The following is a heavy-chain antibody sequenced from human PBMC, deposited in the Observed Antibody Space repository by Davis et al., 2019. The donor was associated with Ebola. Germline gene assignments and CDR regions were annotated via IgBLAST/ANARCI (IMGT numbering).Heavy chain of an antibody. D-gene: IGHD6-19*01. CDR2: ISGSGGST. J-gene: IGHJ4*01. V-gene: IGHV3-23*01. CDR3: AKGLRTQWLVTRYFDY. Sequence: GESLKISCAASGFTFSSYAMSWVRQAPGKGLEWVSAISGSGGSTYYADSVKGRFTISRDNSKNTLYLQMTSLSAEDTAVYYCAKGLRTQWLVTRYFDYWGHGNLVTVSS. CDR1: GFTFSSYA.